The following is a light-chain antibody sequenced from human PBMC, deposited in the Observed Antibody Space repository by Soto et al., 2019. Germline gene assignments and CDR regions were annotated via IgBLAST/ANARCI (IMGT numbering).Light chain of an antibody. CDR3: QKYDSAPLT. J-gene: IGKJ4*01. CDR1: QGIRKY. CDR2: AAS. Sequence: DIQMTQSPSSLSASVGDRVTITCWASQGIRKYLAWYQQKPGKVPEVLIYAASALQSGVPSRFSGSGSGTDFTLTISSLQPEDVATYYCQKYDSAPLTFGGGTKVELK. V-gene: IGKV1-27*01.